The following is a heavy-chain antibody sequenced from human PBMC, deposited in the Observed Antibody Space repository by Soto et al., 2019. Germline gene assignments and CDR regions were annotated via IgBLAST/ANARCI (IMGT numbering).Heavy chain of an antibody. D-gene: IGHD6-13*01. V-gene: IGHV1-69*08. CDR3: ARDRVSGSSPVHYYMDV. Sequence: QVQLVQSGAEVKKPGSSVKVSCKASGGTFSSYTISWVRQAPGQGLEWMGRIIPILGIANYAQKFQGRVTITADKSTSTAYMELSSLRSEDTAVYYCARDRVSGSSPVHYYMDVWGKGTTVTVSS. J-gene: IGHJ6*03. CDR2: IIPILGIA. CDR1: GGTFSSYT.